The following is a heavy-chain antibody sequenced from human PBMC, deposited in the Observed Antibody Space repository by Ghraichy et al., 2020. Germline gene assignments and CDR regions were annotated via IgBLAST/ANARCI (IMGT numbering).Heavy chain of an antibody. J-gene: IGHJ6*02. D-gene: IGHD3-16*01. CDR2: IHHSGTT. CDR3: ARDHQLQPYAYYYGMDV. V-gene: IGHV4-39*02. CDR1: GASINSGSYY. Sequence: SETLSLTCTVSGASINSGSYYWVWIRQPPGKGLEWRGSIHHSGTTYFNPSLKSRVIISVDMPKNQFSLNLTSVTAADTALYFCARDHQLQPYAYYYGMDVWGQGTTVTVSS.